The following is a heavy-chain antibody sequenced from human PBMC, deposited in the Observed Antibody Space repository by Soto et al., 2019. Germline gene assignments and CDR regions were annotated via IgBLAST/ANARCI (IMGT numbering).Heavy chain of an antibody. V-gene: IGHV3-74*01. CDR3: ARGAYHAYYTDV. Sequence: EVQLVESGGGLVQPGGSLRLSCAASGFTFSNYWMHWVRQGPGKGLVWVSRIKFDGSTTTYADSVKGRFTISRDNAENAVYLQMISLGAEDTAVYYCARGAYHAYYTDVWGKGTTVSVSS. D-gene: IGHD3-16*01. J-gene: IGHJ6*03. CDR2: IKFDGSTT. CDR1: GFTFSNYW.